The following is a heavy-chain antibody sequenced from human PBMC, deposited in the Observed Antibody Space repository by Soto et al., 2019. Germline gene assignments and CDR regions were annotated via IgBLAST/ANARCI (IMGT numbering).Heavy chain of an antibody. Sequence: QVQLVQSGAEVKKPGASVKVSCKASGYTFTSYAMHWVRLAPGQRLEWMGWINAGNGNTKYSQKFQGRVTIIRDTSASTAYMELSSLRSQVTAVYYCARGASTLIDYWGQGTLVSVSS. CDR3: ARGASTLIDY. J-gene: IGHJ4*02. CDR1: GYTFTSYA. CDR2: INAGNGNT. V-gene: IGHV1-3*01. D-gene: IGHD1-26*01.